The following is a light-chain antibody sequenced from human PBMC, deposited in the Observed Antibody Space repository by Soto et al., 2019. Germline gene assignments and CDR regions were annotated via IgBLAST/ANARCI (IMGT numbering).Light chain of an antibody. CDR2: DAS. V-gene: IGKV1-5*01. CDR3: QQYNSYPWT. CDR1: QSISSW. J-gene: IGKJ1*01. Sequence: IQMTQSPSTLSASVGARVTITCRASQSISSWLAWYQQKPGKAPKLLIYDASSLESGVPSRFSGSGSGTEFTLTISSLQPDDFATYYCQQYNSYPWTFGQGTKVDI.